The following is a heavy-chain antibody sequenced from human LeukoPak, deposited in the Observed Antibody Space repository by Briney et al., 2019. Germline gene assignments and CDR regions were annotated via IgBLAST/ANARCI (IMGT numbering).Heavy chain of an antibody. J-gene: IGHJ4*02. V-gene: IGHV3-30*18. CDR2: ISYDGSNK. D-gene: IGHD3-9*01. CDR1: GFTFSSYG. CDR3: AKDRVGYDILTGYYNYLDC. Sequence: GGSLRLSCAASGFTFSSYGMHWVRQAPGKGLEWVAVISYDGSNKYYADSVKGRFTISRDNSKNTLYLQMNSLRAEDTAVYYCAKDRVGYDILTGYYNYLDCWGQGTLVTVSS.